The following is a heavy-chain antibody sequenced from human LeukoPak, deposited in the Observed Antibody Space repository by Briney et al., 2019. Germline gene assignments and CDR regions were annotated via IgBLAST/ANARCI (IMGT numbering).Heavy chain of an antibody. D-gene: IGHD6-19*01. Sequence: KPGGSLRLSCAASGFTFSSYSMNWVRQAPGKGLEWVSSISSSSSYIYYADSVKGRFTISRDNAENSLYLQMNSLRAEDTAVYYCARDSTPYSSDWYYDAFDIWGPGTMVTVSS. V-gene: IGHV3-21*06. CDR1: GFTFSSYS. CDR3: ARDSTPYSSDWYYDAFDI. J-gene: IGHJ3*02. CDR2: ISSSSSYI.